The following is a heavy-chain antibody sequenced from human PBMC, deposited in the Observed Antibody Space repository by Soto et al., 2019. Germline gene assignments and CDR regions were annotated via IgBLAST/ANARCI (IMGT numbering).Heavy chain of an antibody. CDR1: GGTFSSYA. CDR3: ARLRGYSGYEPPLGDY. J-gene: IGHJ4*02. V-gene: IGHV1-69*01. D-gene: IGHD5-12*01. Sequence: QVQLVQSGAEVKKPGSSVKVSCKAYGGTFSSYAISWVRQAPGQGLEWRGGLIPIFGTANYAQKFQGRFTITADESTSTAYMEHSSLRSEDTAVYYSARLRGYSGYEPPLGDYWGQGTLVTVSS. CDR2: LIPIFGTA.